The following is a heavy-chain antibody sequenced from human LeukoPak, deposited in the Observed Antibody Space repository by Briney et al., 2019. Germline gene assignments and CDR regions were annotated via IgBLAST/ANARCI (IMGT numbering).Heavy chain of an antibody. CDR2: TTPVITYP. CDR3: TRDRNDYGDPGAFDI. D-gene: IGHD4-17*01. CDR1: LFTYSDFV. V-gene: IGHV3-21*01. Sequence: GGALRDSRVASLFTYSDFVMNCVRPAPGKGGEWVHSTTPVITYPYYSESVEGGYTIALGNHRNLLYLQLNSLRGDDCGIYDCTRDRNDYGDPGAFDIWGQGTVVTVSS. J-gene: IGHJ3*02.